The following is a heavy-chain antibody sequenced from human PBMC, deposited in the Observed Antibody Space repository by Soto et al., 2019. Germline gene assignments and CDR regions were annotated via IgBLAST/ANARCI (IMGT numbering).Heavy chain of an antibody. CDR1: GFTFSSYA. D-gene: IGHD6-19*01. V-gene: IGHV3-30-3*01. CDR2: ISYDGSNK. Sequence: GGSLRLSCAASGFTFSSYAMHWVRQAPGKGLEWVAVISYDGSNKYYADSVKGRFTISRDNSKNTLYLQMNSLRAEDTAVYYCARSSYYYYYYGMDVWGQGTTVTVSS. J-gene: IGHJ6*02. CDR3: ARSSYYYYYYGMDV.